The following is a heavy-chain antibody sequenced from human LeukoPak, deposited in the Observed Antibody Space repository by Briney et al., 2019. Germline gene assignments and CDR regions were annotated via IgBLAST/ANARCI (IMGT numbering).Heavy chain of an antibody. CDR1: GYRFTNYW. Sequence: NLGESLKISCKGSGYRFTNYWIAWVRQMPGKGLEWMGIIYPGDFDTRYSPSFQGQVTISADKSISTAYLQWSSLKASDTAMYYCARSTVVTLFDYWGQGTLVTVSS. CDR3: ARSTVVTLFDY. V-gene: IGHV5-51*01. CDR2: IYPGDFDT. D-gene: IGHD4-23*01. J-gene: IGHJ4*02.